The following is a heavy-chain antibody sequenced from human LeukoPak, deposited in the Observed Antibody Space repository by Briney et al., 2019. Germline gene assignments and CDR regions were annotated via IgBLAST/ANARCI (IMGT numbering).Heavy chain of an antibody. CDR1: GFIFDKAW. CDR3: AKVDDSDWHEGYFDY. V-gene: IGHV3-33*06. Sequence: GGSLRLSCAGSGFIFDKAWMSWVRQAPGKGLEWVAVIWYDGSNKYYADSVKGRFTISRDNSKNTLYLQMNSLRADDTAIYYCAKVDDSDWHEGYFDYWGQGSLVTVSS. D-gene: IGHD4-11*01. CDR2: IWYDGSNK. J-gene: IGHJ4*02.